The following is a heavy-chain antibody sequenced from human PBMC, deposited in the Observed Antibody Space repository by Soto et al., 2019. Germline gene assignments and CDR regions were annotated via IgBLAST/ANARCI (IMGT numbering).Heavy chain of an antibody. CDR1: GFTFSNAW. CDR3: TIGPVGSTRPLDY. V-gene: IGHV3-15*01. CDR2: IKSKSEGETI. Sequence: EVQLVESGGGLVEPGGSLRLSCAAYGFTFSNAWMSWVRQAPGKGLEWVGRIKSKSEGETIDYAAPVKGRFTISRDVSKNTLYLQMNSLKSEDTGVYYCTIGPVGSTRPLDYWGQGTLVTVSS. D-gene: IGHD2-2*01. J-gene: IGHJ4*02.